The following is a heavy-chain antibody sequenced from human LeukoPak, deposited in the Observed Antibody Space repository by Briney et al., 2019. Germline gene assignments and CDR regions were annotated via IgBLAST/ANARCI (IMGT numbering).Heavy chain of an antibody. CDR1: GGSISSYY. J-gene: IGHJ4*02. CDR2: IYTSGST. D-gene: IGHD3-22*01. CDR3: ARELKGYYDSSGYYADR. Sequence: SETLSLTCTVSGGSISSYYWSWIRQPAGKGLEWIGRIYTSGSTNYNPSLKSRVTMSVDTSKNQFSLKLSSVTAADTAVYYCARELKGYYDSSGYYADRWDQGTLVTVSS. V-gene: IGHV4-4*07.